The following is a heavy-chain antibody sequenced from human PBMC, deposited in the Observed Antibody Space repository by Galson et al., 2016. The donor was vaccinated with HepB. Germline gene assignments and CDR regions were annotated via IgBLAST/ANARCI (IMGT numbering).Heavy chain of an antibody. CDR2: LSHDGVTK. CDR3: AKERGSRLTMVRGVLDPFDI. D-gene: IGHD3-10*01. CDR1: EFTFNNCP. J-gene: IGHJ3*02. Sequence: SLRLSCAASEFTFNNCPLRWVRQAPGKGLEWVAVLSHDGVTKFYADSVRARFTISRDKSKTTVYLQMSSLRAEDTAVYYCAKERGSRLTMVRGVLDPFDIWGHGTLVTVSA. V-gene: IGHV3-30-3*01.